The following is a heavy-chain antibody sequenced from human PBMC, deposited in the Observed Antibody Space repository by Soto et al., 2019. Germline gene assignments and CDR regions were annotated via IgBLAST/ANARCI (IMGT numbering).Heavy chain of an antibody. J-gene: IGHJ6*02. D-gene: IGHD3-9*01. CDR2: IIPIFGTA. Sequence: ASVKVSCKASGGTFSSYAISWVRQAPGQGLEWMGGIIPIFGTANYAQKFQGRVTITADKSTSTAYMELSSLRSEDTAVYYCAGRDILTGYSDYYYYGMDVWGQGTTVTASS. CDR3: AGRDILTGYSDYYYYGMDV. V-gene: IGHV1-69*06. CDR1: GGTFSSYA.